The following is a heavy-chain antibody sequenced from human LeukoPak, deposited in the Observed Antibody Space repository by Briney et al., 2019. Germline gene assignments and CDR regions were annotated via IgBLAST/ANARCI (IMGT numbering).Heavy chain of an antibody. CDR3: SRGQISGWYNFHY. Sequence: KSSETLSLTCTVSGVSLNRYYWSWIRNPPRKGQDWVGHPYYSGSAKYNPSLPSRVAISIETAKNQFSLKLGSVTAADAAVYYCSRGQISGWYNFHYWGQGTLVTVSS. D-gene: IGHD6-19*01. J-gene: IGHJ4*02. V-gene: IGHV4-59*01. CDR2: PYYSGSA. CDR1: GVSLNRYY.